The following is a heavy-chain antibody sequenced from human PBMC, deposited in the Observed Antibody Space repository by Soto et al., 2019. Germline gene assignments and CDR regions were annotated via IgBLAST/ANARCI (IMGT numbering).Heavy chain of an antibody. V-gene: IGHV4-59*01. D-gene: IGHD6-19*01. J-gene: IGHJ3*02. CDR2: IYYSGST. Sequence: SETLSLTCTVSGGSISIYYWSWIRQPPGKGLEWIGYIYYSGSTNYNPSLKSRVTISVDTSKNQFSLKLSSVTAADTAVYYCAREMTSGWYGGAFDIWGQGTMVTVSS. CDR3: AREMTSGWYGGAFDI. CDR1: GGSISIYY.